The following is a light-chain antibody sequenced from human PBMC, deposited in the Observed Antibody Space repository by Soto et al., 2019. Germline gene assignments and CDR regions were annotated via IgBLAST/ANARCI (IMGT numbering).Light chain of an antibody. CDR2: EVT. CDR3: GSYTSSNTLV. CDR1: SSDVGGYNY. Sequence: QSALTQPASVSGSPGQSITISCTGTSSDVGGYNYVSWYQQHPGKAPKLLIYEVTYRPSGVSNRFSGSKSGNTASPTISGLQAEDEADYFCGSYTSSNTLVFGTGTKLTVL. J-gene: IGLJ1*01. V-gene: IGLV2-14*03.